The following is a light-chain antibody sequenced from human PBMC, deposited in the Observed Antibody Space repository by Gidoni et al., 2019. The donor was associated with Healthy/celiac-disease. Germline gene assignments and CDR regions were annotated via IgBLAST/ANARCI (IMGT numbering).Light chain of an antibody. V-gene: IGKV2-30*01. CDR3: MQGTHWPLT. CDR1: QSLVSSDGNTY. Sequence: DVVMSQSPLSLPVTLGQPSSISCRSSQSLVSSDGNTYLNWFQQRPGQSPRRLIYKVSNRDSGVPDRFSGSGSGTEFTLKISRVEAEDVGVYYCMQGTHWPLTFGPGTKVDIK. J-gene: IGKJ3*01. CDR2: KVS.